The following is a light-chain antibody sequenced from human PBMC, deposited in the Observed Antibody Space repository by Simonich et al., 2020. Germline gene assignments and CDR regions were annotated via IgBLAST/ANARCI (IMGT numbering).Light chain of an antibody. CDR3: CSYAGSSTLV. CDR1: SRDVGSYNL. V-gene: IGLV2-23*01. Sequence: QSALTQPASVSGSPGQSITISCTGTSRDVGSYNLVSWYQQHPGKAPKLMMYEGSKRPSGVSNRFSVSKSGNTASLTISGLQAEDEADYYCCSYAGSSTLVFGGGTKLTVL. J-gene: IGLJ2*01. CDR2: EGS.